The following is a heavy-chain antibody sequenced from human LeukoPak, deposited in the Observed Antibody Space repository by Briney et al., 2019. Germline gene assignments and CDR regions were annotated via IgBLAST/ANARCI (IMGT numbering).Heavy chain of an antibody. CDR1: XYXXTXYY. CDR3: ATIWFGELSVDY. CDR2: INPNSGGT. J-gene: IGHJ4*02. D-gene: IGHD3-10*01. V-gene: IGHV1-2*02. Sequence: ASXXXXXKAXXYXXTXYYXXXXXQAPGQGXEWMGWINPNSGGTNYAQKFQGRVTMTRDTSISTAYMELSRLRSDDTAVYYCATIWFGELSVDYWGQGTLVTVSS.